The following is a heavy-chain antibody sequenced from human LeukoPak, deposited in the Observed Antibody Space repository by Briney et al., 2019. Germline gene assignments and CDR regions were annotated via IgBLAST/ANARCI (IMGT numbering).Heavy chain of an antibody. J-gene: IGHJ5*02. V-gene: IGHV4-61*02. Sequence: KPSETLSLTCTVSGGSISSGSYYWSWIRQPAGKGLEWIGRIYTSGSTNYNPSLKSRVTISVDTSKNQFSLKLSSVTAADTAVYYCARVNSYGHEKDWFDPWGQGTLVTVSS. CDR2: IYTSGST. CDR3: ARVNSYGHEKDWFDP. CDR1: GGSISSGSYY. D-gene: IGHD5-18*01.